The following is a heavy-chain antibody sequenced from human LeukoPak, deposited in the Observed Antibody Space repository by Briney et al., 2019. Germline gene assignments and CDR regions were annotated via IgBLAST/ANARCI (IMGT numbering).Heavy chain of an antibody. V-gene: IGHV3-23*01. Sequence: GGSRRLSCAASGFTFSSYAMRWDRQAPGKGLEWVSVISGSGGNTYYADSVKGRFTISSDNSKNTLYLQMNSLRAEDTAVYYCARDGTYYDILTGYPSVDYYGMDVWGQGTTVTVSS. CDR2: ISGSGGNT. D-gene: IGHD3-9*01. CDR3: ARDGTYYDILTGYPSVDYYGMDV. J-gene: IGHJ6*02. CDR1: GFTFSSYA.